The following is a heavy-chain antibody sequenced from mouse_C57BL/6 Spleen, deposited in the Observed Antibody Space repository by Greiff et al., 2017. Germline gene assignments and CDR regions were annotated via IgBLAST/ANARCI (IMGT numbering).Heavy chain of an antibody. CDR3: ASGAGLPTYFDY. Sequence: QVQLQQPGAELVRPGSSVKLSCKASGYTFTSYWMHWVKQRPIQGLEWIGNIDPSDSETHYNQKFKDKATLTVDKSSSTAYMQLSSLTSEDSAVYSCASGAGLPTYFDYWGQGTTLTVSS. J-gene: IGHJ2*01. V-gene: IGHV1-52*01. D-gene: IGHD5-1*01. CDR1: GYTFTSYW. CDR2: IDPSDSET.